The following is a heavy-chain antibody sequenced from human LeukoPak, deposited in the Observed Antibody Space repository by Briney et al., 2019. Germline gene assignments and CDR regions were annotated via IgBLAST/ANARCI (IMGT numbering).Heavy chain of an antibody. Sequence: PGGSLRLSCVASGFTFDDYAMHWVRQAPGKGLEWVSGISWNSGSIGYADSVKGRFTISRDNAKNSLYLQMNSLRAEDTALYYCAKALGYCSSTSCYNWFDPWGQGTLVTVSS. CDR2: ISWNSGSI. D-gene: IGHD2-2*01. V-gene: IGHV3-9*01. J-gene: IGHJ5*02. CDR3: AKALGYCSSTSCYNWFDP. CDR1: GFTFDDYA.